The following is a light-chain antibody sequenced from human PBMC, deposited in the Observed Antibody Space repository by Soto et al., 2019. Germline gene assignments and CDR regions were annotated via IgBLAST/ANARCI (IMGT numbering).Light chain of an antibody. Sequence: EIVFTQSPGTLSLYPGERATLSCRASQSVSSSYLAWYQQKPGQAPRLLIYGASNRATGIPDRFSGSGSGTDFTLTISRLEPEDFAVYYCQQYGSSGTFGQGTKV. V-gene: IGKV3-20*01. J-gene: IGKJ1*01. CDR3: QQYGSSGT. CDR1: QSVSSSY. CDR2: GAS.